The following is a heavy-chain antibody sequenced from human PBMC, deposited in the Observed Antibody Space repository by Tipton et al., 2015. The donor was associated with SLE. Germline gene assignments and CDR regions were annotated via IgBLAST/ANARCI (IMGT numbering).Heavy chain of an antibody. Sequence: LRLSCHVAGGPIRNSPYYWAWIRQTRGKRLEWIGSVFDTGYTASNPSLEGRVSLSVDTSNNEFSLKLSSVTAADTAVYYCARSGGEPFYYESSGYYPDWGQGTTVTVSS. J-gene: IGHJ3*01. CDR2: VFDTGYT. V-gene: IGHV4-39*07. CDR3: ARSGGEPFYYESSGYYPD. D-gene: IGHD3-22*01. CDR1: GGPIRNSPYY.